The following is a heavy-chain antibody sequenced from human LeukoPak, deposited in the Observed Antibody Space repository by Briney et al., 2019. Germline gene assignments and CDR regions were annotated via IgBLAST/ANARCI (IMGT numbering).Heavy chain of an antibody. CDR3: ARVGWGSGGSFLGTFDY. J-gene: IGHJ4*02. Sequence: SETLSLTCSVSGGSISSSSYYWGWIRQPPGKGLEWIGSISYSGNTYYNPSLKSRVTISVDTSKNQFSLKLSSVTAADTAVYYCARVGWGSGGSFLGTFDYWGQGTLVTVSS. D-gene: IGHD3-10*01. V-gene: IGHV4-39*07. CDR2: ISYSGNT. CDR1: GGSISSSSYY.